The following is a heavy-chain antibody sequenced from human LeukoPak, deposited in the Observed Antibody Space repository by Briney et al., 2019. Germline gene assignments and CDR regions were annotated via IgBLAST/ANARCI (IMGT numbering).Heavy chain of an antibody. Sequence: GGSLRLSCAASGFIFSDYYMSWLRQAPGKGLEWVSYISSTSSYTAYADSVKGRFPISRENAKNSLYLQMNSLRAEDTAVYFCAKATNTATGTPTLAIDYWGQGSLVTVSS. CDR1: GFIFSDYY. J-gene: IGHJ4*02. CDR2: ISSTSSYT. D-gene: IGHD6-13*01. V-gene: IGHV3-11*05. CDR3: AKATNTATGTPTLAIDY.